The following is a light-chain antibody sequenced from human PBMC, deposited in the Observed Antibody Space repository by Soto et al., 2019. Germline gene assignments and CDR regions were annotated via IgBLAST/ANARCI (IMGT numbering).Light chain of an antibody. CDR2: EGS. Sequence: QSALTQPASVSGSPGQSITISCTGTSSDVGSYNLVSWYQQHPGKAPKLMIYEGSKRPSGVSNRFSGSKSGNTASLTISGLQAEDDADYYCCSYAGSRALYVFGTGTKLTVL. CDR3: CSYAGSRALYV. CDR1: SSDVGSYNL. J-gene: IGLJ1*01. V-gene: IGLV2-23*01.